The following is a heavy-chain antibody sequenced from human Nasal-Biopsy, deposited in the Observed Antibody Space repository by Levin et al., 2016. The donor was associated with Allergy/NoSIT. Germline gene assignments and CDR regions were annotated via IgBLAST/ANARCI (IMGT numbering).Heavy chain of an antibody. CDR1: GFTVSRNY. Sequence: GESLKISCAASGFTVSRNYMSWVRQAPGKGLEWVSLIYSGGTTYYADSVSGRFTISRDNTRNSLSLEMNGLRAEDTALYYCAREGERYSFDRWGQGTLVTVSS. CDR2: IYSGGTT. V-gene: IGHV3-53*01. D-gene: IGHD1-14*01. CDR3: AREGERYSFDR. J-gene: IGHJ4*02.